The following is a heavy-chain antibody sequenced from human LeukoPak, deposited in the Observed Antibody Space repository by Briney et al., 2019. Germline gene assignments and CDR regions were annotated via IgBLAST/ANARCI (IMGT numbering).Heavy chain of an antibody. CDR2: INTNTGNP. V-gene: IGHV7-4-1*02. CDR3: ARDSGYSSSWFQNWFDP. CDR1: GYTLTSYA. D-gene: IGHD6-13*01. J-gene: IGHJ5*02. Sequence: ASVKVSCKASGYTLTSYAMNWVRQAPGQGLEWMGWINTNTGNPTYAQGFTGRFVFSLDTSVSTAYLQISSLKAEDTAVYYCARDSGYSSSWFQNWFDPWGQGTLVTVSS.